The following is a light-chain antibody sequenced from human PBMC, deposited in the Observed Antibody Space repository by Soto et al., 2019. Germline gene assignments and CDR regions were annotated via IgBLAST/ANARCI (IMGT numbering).Light chain of an antibody. CDR3: GTWDSSLSAGQV. Sequence: QPVLTQPPSVSAAPGQKVTISCSGSSSNIGNNYVSWYQQLPGTAPKLLIYDNNKRPSGIPDRFSGSKSGTSATLGITGLQTGDEADYYCGTWDSSLSAGQVFGTGTKLTVL. CDR2: DNN. CDR1: SSNIGNNY. J-gene: IGLJ1*01. V-gene: IGLV1-51*01.